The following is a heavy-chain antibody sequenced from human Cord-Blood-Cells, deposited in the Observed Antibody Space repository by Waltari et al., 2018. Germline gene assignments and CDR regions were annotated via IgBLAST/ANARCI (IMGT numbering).Heavy chain of an antibody. CDR1: GYTFTSYD. CDR2: MNPNSGNT. CDR3: ARSPYDILTGYYRFFDY. D-gene: IGHD3-9*01. J-gene: IGHJ4*02. Sequence: QVQLVQSGAEVKKPGASVKVSCKASGYTFTSYDINWVRQATGQGLEWMGWMNPNSGNTGDAQKCQGRVTITRNTSISTAYMELSSLRSEDTAVYYCARSPYDILTGYYRFFDYWGQGTLVTVSS. V-gene: IGHV1-8*03.